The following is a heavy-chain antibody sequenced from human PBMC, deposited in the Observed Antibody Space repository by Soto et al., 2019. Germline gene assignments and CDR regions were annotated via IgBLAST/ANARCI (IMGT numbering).Heavy chain of an antibody. CDR3: ARVLCYYYYYYMDV. V-gene: IGHV3-48*01. CDR2: ISSSSSTI. CDR1: GFTFGSYS. J-gene: IGHJ6*03. Sequence: GGSLRLSCGPSGFTFGSYSMNGLGQGPGKGLEWVSYISSSSSTIYYADSVKGRFTTSRDNAKNSLYLQMNSLRAEDTAVYYCARVLCYYYYYYMDVWGKGATFTVSS.